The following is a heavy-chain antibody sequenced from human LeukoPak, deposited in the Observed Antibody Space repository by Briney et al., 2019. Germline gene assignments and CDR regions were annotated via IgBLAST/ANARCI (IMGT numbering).Heavy chain of an antibody. V-gene: IGHV5-51*01. J-gene: IGHJ6*02. CDR2: IYPGDSDT. Sequence: PGESLKISCKGSGYSFTSYRIGWVRQMPGKGLERMGIIYPGDSDTRYSPSFQGQVTISADKSISTAYLQWSSLKASDTAMYYCAMAGTDYYYGMDAWGQGTTVTVSS. CDR3: AMAGTDYYYGMDA. CDR1: GYSFTSYR. D-gene: IGHD6-19*01.